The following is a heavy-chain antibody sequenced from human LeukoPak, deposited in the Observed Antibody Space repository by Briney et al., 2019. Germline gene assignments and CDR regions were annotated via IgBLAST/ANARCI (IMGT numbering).Heavy chain of an antibody. CDR3: ARGFRIAVANDAFDI. D-gene: IGHD6-19*01. CDR1: GGSISSYY. Sequence: SETLSLTCTVSGGSISSYYWSWIRQPPGKGLEWIGYIYYSGSTNYNPSLKSRVTISVDTSNNQFSLKLSSVTAADTAVYYCARGFRIAVANDAFDIWGQGTMATVSS. V-gene: IGHV4-59*01. CDR2: IYYSGST. J-gene: IGHJ3*02.